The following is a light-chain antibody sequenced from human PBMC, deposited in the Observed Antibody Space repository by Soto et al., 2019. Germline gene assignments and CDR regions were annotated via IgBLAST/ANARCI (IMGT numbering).Light chain of an antibody. J-gene: IGKJ2*01. V-gene: IGKV1-39*01. CDR3: PHSYIHPFT. Sequence: DIQMTQSPSSLSASVGDRVTIACRASESISTSLNWYQQKPGKAPKLLFYLAYSLQSGVPSRFPGSGSGTDFTPTILSLQTADFATYFSPHSYIHPFTFGHGNKLEIK. CDR1: ESISTS. CDR2: LAY.